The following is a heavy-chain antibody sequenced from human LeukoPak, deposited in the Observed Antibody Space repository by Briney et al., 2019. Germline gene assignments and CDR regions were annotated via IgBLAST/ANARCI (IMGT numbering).Heavy chain of an antibody. D-gene: IGHD6-13*01. V-gene: IGHV4-61*02. CDR1: GGSISSGSYY. J-gene: IGHJ3*02. Sequence: SQTLALTRTVSGGSISSGSYYWSWIRQPGGEGLGWIGRIYTSGSTKYNPSIKSRVTISVDTSKNQFSLKLSSVTAADTAVYYCARTSVGYSSSWYGQWEAFDIWGQGTMVTVSS. CDR3: ARTSVGYSSSWYGQWEAFDI. CDR2: IYTSGST.